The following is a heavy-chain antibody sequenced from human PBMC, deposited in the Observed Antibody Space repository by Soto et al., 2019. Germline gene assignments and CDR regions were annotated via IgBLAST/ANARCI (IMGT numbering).Heavy chain of an antibody. D-gene: IGHD6-25*01. Sequence: EVQLLESGGALVQPGGSLRLSCAASGFAFSNFAMAWVRQAPGKGPEWVSSIGGSGGYTFYADSAEGRFTISSDDSKNKLYLQMSSPRDEVTAVYYCVEDPVVFHAGSGGYYIVGWGHGNLVTVSS. J-gene: IGHJ4*01. CDR3: VEDPVVFHAGSGGYYIVG. CDR1: GFAFSNFA. V-gene: IGHV3-23*01. CDR2: IGGSGGYT.